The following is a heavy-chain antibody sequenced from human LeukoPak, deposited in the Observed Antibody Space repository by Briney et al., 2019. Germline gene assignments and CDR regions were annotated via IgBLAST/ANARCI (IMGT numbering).Heavy chain of an antibody. CDR2: INSDGSST. CDR1: GFTFSSYW. Sequence: PGGSLRLSCAASGFTFSSYWMHWVRQAPGKGLVWVSRINSDGSSTSYADSVKGRFTISRDNAKNTPYLQMNSLRAEDTAVYYCARAALDGSPPDYRGQGTLVTVSS. D-gene: IGHD3-10*01. J-gene: IGHJ4*02. CDR3: ARAALDGSPPDY. V-gene: IGHV3-74*01.